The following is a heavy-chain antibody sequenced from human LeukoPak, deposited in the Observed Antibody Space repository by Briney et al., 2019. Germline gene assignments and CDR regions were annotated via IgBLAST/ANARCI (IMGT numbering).Heavy chain of an antibody. CDR3: AKDSKAAAGNFDY. V-gene: IGHV3-21*04. J-gene: IGHJ4*02. D-gene: IGHD6-13*01. CDR2: TTSSNTYI. Sequence: PGGSLRLSCAAPGFTFSTYSMNWVRQAPGKGLEWVSSTTSSNTYIHYADSVKGRFTISRDNAKNSLYLQMNSLRAEDTAVYYCAKDSKAAAGNFDYWGQGTLVTVSS. CDR1: GFTFSTYS.